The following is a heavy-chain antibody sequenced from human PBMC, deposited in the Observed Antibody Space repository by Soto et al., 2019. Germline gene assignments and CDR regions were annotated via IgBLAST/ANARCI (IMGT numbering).Heavy chain of an antibody. CDR3: ARSMNFWSGYYGPPGGYYGMDV. D-gene: IGHD3-3*01. CDR2: IYYSGST. Sequence: SETLSLTCTVSGGSISSGGYYWSWIRQHPGKGLEWIGYIYYSGSTYYNPSLKSRVTISVDTSKNQFSLKLSSVTAADTAVYYCARSMNFWSGYYGPPGGYYGMDVWGQGTTVTVSS. V-gene: IGHV4-31*03. CDR1: GGSISSGGYY. J-gene: IGHJ6*02.